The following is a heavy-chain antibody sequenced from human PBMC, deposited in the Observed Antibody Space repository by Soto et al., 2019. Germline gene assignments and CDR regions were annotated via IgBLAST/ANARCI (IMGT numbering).Heavy chain of an antibody. CDR1: GYTFTNHD. CDR3: ARRDYGPTDY. D-gene: IGHD3-16*01. CDR2: MNPNSGNT. J-gene: IGHJ4*02. V-gene: IGHV1-8*01. Sequence: QVQLVQSGAEVKKPGASVKVSCKASGYTFTNHDISWVRQATGQGLEWMGWMNPNSGNTGYAHKFQGRVTLTRDTSMSAAHMELNSLRSDDTAVYYCARRDYGPTDYWGQGTMVTVSS.